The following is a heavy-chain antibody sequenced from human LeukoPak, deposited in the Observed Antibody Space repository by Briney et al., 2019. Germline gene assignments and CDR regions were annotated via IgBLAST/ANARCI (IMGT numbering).Heavy chain of an antibody. D-gene: IGHD6-6*01. CDR2: INHSGST. CDR1: GGSFSGYY. J-gene: IGHJ4*02. CDR3: ARALEYSSSGYYFDY. Sequence: SETLSLTCAVYGGSFSGYYWSWIRQPPGKGLEWIGEINHSGSTNYNPSLKSRVTISVDTSKNQFSLKLSSVTAADTAVYYCARALEYSSSGYYFDYWGQGTLVTVSS. V-gene: IGHV4-34*01.